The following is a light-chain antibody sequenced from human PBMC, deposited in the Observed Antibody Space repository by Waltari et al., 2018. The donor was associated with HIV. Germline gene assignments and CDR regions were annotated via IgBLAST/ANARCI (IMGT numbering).Light chain of an antibody. J-gene: IGKJ2*01. V-gene: IGKV3-20*01. Sequence: EIVLTQSPGTLSLSPGERATLSCRASQSVSSSYLAWYQQKPGQAPRLLIYGASSRATGIPDRFSGSVSGTDFTLTISRLEPEDFAVYYCHQETFGQGTKLEIK. CDR3: HQET. CDR2: GAS. CDR1: QSVSSSY.